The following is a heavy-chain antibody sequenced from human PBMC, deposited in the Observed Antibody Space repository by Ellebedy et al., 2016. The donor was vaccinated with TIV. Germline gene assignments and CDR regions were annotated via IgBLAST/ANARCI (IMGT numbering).Heavy chain of an antibody. V-gene: IGHV3-9*01. CDR1: GFTFDDYA. Sequence: SLKISCAASGFTFDDYAMHWVRQAPGKGLEWVSGISWNSGSIGYADSVKGRFTISRDNAKNSLYLQMNSLRAEDTALYYCAKGARFLECPLMICGMDVWGQGTTVTVSS. CDR2: ISWNSGSI. CDR3: AKGARFLECPLMICGMDV. J-gene: IGHJ6*02. D-gene: IGHD3-3*01.